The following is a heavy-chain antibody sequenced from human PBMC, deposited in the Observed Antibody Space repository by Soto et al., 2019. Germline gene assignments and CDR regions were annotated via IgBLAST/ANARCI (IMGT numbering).Heavy chain of an antibody. CDR1: GFTFSSHA. Sequence: GGSLRLSCAASGFTFSSHAMHWVRQTPGKGLEWVAIISSDGSDKTYADSVKGRFTLSRDSSNNAVYLQMDSLTSDDAAVYYCARAKACGPMCYIIDCWGEGTLVTVSS. J-gene: IGHJ4*02. V-gene: IGHV3-30*04. D-gene: IGHD3-10*02. CDR2: ISSDGSDK. CDR3: ARAKACGPMCYIIDC.